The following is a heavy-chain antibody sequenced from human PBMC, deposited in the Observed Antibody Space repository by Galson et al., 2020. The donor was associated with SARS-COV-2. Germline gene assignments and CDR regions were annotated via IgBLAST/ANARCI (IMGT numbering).Heavy chain of an antibody. CDR1: GGSFSGYY. CDR2: INHSGST. D-gene: IGHD3-3*01. Sequence: SQTLSLTCAVYGGSFSGYYWSWIRQPPGKGLEWIGEINHSGSTNYNPSLKSRVTISVDTSKNQFSLKLSSVTAADTAVYYCARGRPESVTMFGVVIIASPYFDYWGQGTLVTVSS. J-gene: IGHJ4*02. V-gene: IGHV4-34*01. CDR3: ARGRPESVTMFGVVIIASPYFDY.